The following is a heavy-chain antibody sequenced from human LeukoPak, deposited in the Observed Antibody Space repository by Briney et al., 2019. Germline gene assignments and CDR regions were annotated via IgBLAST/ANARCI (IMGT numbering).Heavy chain of an antibody. V-gene: IGHV3-23*01. CDR1: GFTFISYA. Sequence: GGSLRLSCAASGFTFISYAMSWVRQAPGKGLEWVSSISGSGGRTSYADSVQGRFTISRDNSKNALYLELNSLRAEDAAVYFCAMAVIGSGWTLDYWGQGTLVTVS. J-gene: IGHJ4*02. CDR3: AMAVIGSGWTLDY. D-gene: IGHD6-19*01. CDR2: ISGSGGRT.